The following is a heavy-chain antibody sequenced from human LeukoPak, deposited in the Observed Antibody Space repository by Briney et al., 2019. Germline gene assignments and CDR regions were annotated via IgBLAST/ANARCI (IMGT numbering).Heavy chain of an antibody. CDR1: GFTFSTYG. CDR2: ISHDGSNK. Sequence: GGSLRLSCAASGFTFSTYGMHWVRQAPGKGLEWVATISHDGSNKNYADSVKGRFTISRDNSRNTLYLQMNSLRPEDTAVYYCAKDWGNYFASGSSYLDYWGQGTLVTVSS. CDR3: AKDWGNYFASGSSYLDY. D-gene: IGHD3-10*01. V-gene: IGHV3-30*18. J-gene: IGHJ4*02.